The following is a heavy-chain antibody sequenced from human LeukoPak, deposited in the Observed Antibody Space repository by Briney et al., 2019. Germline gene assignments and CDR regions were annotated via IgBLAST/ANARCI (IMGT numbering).Heavy chain of an antibody. CDR3: AREAFTTVTSATDAFDI. CDR2: INPNSGGT. V-gene: IGHV1-2*02. J-gene: IGHJ3*02. CDR1: GYTFTGYY. D-gene: IGHD4-17*01. Sequence: EASVKVSCKASGYTFTGYYMHWVRQAPGQGLEWMGWINPNSGGTNYAQKFQGRVTMTRDTSISTAYMELSRLRSDDMAVYYCAREAFTTVTSATDAFDIWGQGTMVTVSS.